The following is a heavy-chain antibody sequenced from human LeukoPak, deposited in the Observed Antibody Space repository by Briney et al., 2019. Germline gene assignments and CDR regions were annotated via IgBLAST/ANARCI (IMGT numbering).Heavy chain of an antibody. Sequence: GGSLRLSCAASGFTFSSYGMSWVRQAPGKGLEWVSYISSSGSTIYYADSVKGRFTISRDNAKNSLYLQMNSLRAEDTAVYYCARLQSRTYYYYYMDVWGKGTTATISS. D-gene: IGHD5-24*01. J-gene: IGHJ6*03. V-gene: IGHV3-48*04. CDR3: ARLQSRTYYYYYMDV. CDR1: GFTFSSYG. CDR2: ISSSGSTI.